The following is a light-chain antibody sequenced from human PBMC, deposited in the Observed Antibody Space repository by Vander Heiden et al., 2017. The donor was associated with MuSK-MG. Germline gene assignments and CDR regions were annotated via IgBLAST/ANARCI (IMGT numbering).Light chain of an antibody. CDR1: SSNLGSNT. Sequence: QSVLPQPPSASGTPGQRVTISCSGCSSNLGSNTVNWYQQLPGTAPKLLIYSNNQRPSGVPDRFSGSKSGTSASLAISGLQSEDEADYYCAAWDDSLNGVVFGGGTKLTVL. J-gene: IGLJ2*01. CDR3: AAWDDSLNGVV. V-gene: IGLV1-44*01. CDR2: SNN.